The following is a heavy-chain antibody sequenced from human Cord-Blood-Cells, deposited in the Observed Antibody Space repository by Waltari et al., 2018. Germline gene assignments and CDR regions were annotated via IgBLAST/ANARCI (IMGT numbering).Heavy chain of an antibody. CDR3: ARWGKGGFGPGDI. Sequence: QVQLQESGPGLVKPSQTLSLTCTVSGGSISSGGYYWSWIRQDPGKGLEWIGYIDYSGSNNYHPSLKSRVTISVDTSKNQFSLKLSSGTAADTAVYYWARWGKGGFGPGDIGGQGTMVTVSS. CDR2: IDYSGSN. J-gene: IGHJ3*02. V-gene: IGHV4-31*03. D-gene: IGHD3-16*01. CDR1: GGSISSGGYY.